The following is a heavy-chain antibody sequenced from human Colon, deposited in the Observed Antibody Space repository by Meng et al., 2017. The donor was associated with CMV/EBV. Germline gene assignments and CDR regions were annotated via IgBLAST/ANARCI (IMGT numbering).Heavy chain of an antibody. CDR3: ARARIEDLYCDY. Sequence: CAVSGDSIITTNWWTWVRQPPGKGLEWIGEVYHSGNTNHNPSLKSRVTISVDKSKNQFSLNLSSVTAADTAVYYCARARIEDLYCDYWGQGTLVTVSS. V-gene: IGHV4-4*02. D-gene: IGHD2-15*01. J-gene: IGHJ4*02. CDR2: VYHSGNT. CDR1: GDSIITTNW.